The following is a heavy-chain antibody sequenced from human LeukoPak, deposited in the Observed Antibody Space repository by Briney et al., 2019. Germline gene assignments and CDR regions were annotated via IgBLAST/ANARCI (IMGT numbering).Heavy chain of an antibody. J-gene: IGHJ4*02. CDR3: ARGRGGYSYGYRFFLDY. V-gene: IGHV4-34*01. CDR1: GGSFSGYY. Sequence: PSETLSLTCAVYGGSFSGYYWSWIRQPPGKGLEWIGEINHSGSTNYNPSLKSRVTISVDTSKNQFSLKLGSVTAADTAVYYCARGRGGYSYGYRFFLDYWGQGTLVTVSS. D-gene: IGHD5-18*01. CDR2: INHSGST.